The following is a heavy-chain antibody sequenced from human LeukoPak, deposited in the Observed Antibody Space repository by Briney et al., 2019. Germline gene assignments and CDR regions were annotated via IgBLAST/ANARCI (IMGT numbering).Heavy chain of an antibody. CDR2: IYYSGST. CDR3: ARLTLMSRDAFDI. V-gene: IGHV4-39*01. Sequence: SETLSLTCTVSGGSISSSSYYWGWIRQPPGKGLEWIGSIYYSGSTYYNPSLKSRVTISVDTSKNQFSLKLSSVTAADTAVYYCARLTLMSRDAFDIWGQGTMVTVSS. CDR1: GGSISSSSYY. J-gene: IGHJ3*02. D-gene: IGHD2-15*01.